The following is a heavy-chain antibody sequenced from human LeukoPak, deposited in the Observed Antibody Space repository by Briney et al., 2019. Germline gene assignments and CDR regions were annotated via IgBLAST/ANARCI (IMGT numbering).Heavy chain of an antibody. J-gene: IGHJ4*02. CDR3: AKDVPFGVVTCFFDY. D-gene: IGHD3-3*01. CDR1: GFTFSSYA. CDR2: ISGSGDTT. Sequence: HTGGSLRLSCAASGFTFSSYAMTWVRQAPGKGLEWVSGISGSGDTTYYADSVKGRFTISRDNSKNTLYLQMNSLRAEDTAVYYCAKDVPFGVVTCFFDYWGQGTLVTVSS. V-gene: IGHV3-23*01.